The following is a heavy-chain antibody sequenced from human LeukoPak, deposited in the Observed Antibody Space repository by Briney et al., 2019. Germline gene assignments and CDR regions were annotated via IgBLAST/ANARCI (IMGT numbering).Heavy chain of an antibody. CDR3: AVAATGLFDY. Sequence: GGSLRLSCAASGFTFSDYYMSWIRQAPGKGLEWVSYISSGSTIYYADSVKGRFTISRDNAKNSLYLQMNSLRAEDTAVYYCAVAATGLFDYWGQGTLVTVSS. D-gene: IGHD2-15*01. J-gene: IGHJ4*02. V-gene: IGHV3-11*01. CDR1: GFTFSDYY. CDR2: ISSGSTI.